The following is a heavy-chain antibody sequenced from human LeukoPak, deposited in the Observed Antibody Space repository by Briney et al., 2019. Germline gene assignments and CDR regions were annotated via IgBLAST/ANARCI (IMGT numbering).Heavy chain of an antibody. CDR2: IIPIFGTA. CDR1: GGTFSSYA. V-gene: IGHV1-69*05. Sequence: GASVKVSCKASGGTFSSYAISWVRQAPGQGLEWMGRIIPIFGTAYYAQKFQGRVTITTDESTSTAYMELSSLRSEDTAVYYCARDGNSDYVWGSYRYTSVNDAFDIWGQGTMVTVSS. CDR3: ARDGNSDYVWGSYRYTSVNDAFDI. D-gene: IGHD3-16*02. J-gene: IGHJ3*02.